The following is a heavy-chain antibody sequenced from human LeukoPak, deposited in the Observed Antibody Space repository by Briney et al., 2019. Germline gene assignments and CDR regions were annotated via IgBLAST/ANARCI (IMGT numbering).Heavy chain of an antibody. CDR3: AKDANYYDSSGYYSHFDY. CDR1: GFTFSSYA. D-gene: IGHD3-22*01. CDR2: ISGSGGST. Sequence: PGGSLRLSCAASGFTFSSYAMSWVRQAPGKGLEWVSAISGSGGSTYYADSVKGRFTISRDNSKNTLYLQMNSLRAEDTAVYYCAKDANYYDSSGYYSHFDYWGQGTLVTVSS. J-gene: IGHJ4*02. V-gene: IGHV3-23*01.